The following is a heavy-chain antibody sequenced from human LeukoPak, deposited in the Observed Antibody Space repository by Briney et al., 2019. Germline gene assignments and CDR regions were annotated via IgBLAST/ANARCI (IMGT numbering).Heavy chain of an antibody. Sequence: SETLSLTCTVSGGTISTYSWSWVRQPPGKGLEWVAYIDYSASTNYNPSLKSRVTISVDTSNNQFSLKLSSVTAADTAVYYCARDSRRELLHAFDIWGQGTMVTVSS. CDR3: ARDSRRELLHAFDI. CDR2: IDYSAST. CDR1: GGTISTYS. D-gene: IGHD1-26*01. J-gene: IGHJ3*02. V-gene: IGHV4-59*01.